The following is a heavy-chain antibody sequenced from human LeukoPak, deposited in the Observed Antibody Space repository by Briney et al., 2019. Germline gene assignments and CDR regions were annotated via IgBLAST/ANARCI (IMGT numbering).Heavy chain of an antibody. J-gene: IGHJ4*02. CDR1: GGSISSYY. Sequence: PSETLSLTCTVSGGSISSYYWSWIRQPPGKGLEWIAYISDIGSINYTPSLKSRVTISLDTSKNQFSLKLSSVTAADTAVYYCAGHHPRNTVDFWGQGTLVTVSS. V-gene: IGHV4-59*08. D-gene: IGHD2-8*02. CDR2: ISDIGSI. CDR3: AGHHPRNTVDF.